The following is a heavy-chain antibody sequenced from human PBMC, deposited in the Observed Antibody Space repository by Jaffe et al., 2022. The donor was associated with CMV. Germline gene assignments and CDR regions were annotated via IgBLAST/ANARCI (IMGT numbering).Heavy chain of an antibody. CDR3: ARVVLTPTRRDDWYFDL. V-gene: IGHV3-11*06. D-gene: IGHD2-21*02. Sequence: QVQLVESGGGLVKPGGSLRLSCAASGFTFSDYYMSWIRQAPGKGLEWVSYISSSSSYTNYADSVKGRFTISRDNAKNSLYLQMNSLRAEDTAVYYCARVVLTPTRRDDWYFDLWGRGTLVTVSS. CDR2: ISSSSSYT. J-gene: IGHJ2*01. CDR1: GFTFSDYY.